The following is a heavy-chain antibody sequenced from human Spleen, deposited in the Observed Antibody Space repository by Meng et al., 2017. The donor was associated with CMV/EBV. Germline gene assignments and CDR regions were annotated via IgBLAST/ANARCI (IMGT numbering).Heavy chain of an antibody. CDR3: ARGGDCSSTSCYWEVDY. V-gene: IGHV3-53*01. CDR2: IYSGGST. Sequence: GESLKISCAASGFTVSSNYMSWVRQAPGKGLEWVSVIYSGGSTYYADSVKGRFTISRANAKNSLYLQMNSLRAEDTAVYYCARGGDCSSTSCYWEVDYWGQGTLVTVSS. CDR1: GFTVSSNY. D-gene: IGHD2-2*01. J-gene: IGHJ4*02.